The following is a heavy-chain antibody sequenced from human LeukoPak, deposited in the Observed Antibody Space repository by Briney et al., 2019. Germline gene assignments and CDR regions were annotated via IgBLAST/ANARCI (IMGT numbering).Heavy chain of an antibody. CDR2: ISYNSGGR. Sequence: GGSLRLSCAASGFAFDNFAMHWVRRAPGQGLELVSGISYNSGGRGYADSVKGRFTISRDNAKNSLYLQMNSLRSEDTALYYCAKDLIGEASGGMDVWGQGTTVTVSS. V-gene: IGHV3-9*01. D-gene: IGHD3-10*01. CDR1: GFAFDNFA. J-gene: IGHJ6*02. CDR3: AKDLIGEASGGMDV.